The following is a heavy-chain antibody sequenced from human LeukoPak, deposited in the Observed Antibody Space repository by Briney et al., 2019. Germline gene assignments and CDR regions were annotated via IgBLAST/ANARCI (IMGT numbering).Heavy chain of an antibody. D-gene: IGHD3-22*01. CDR2: ISSSSSTI. CDR1: GLTVTNAW. V-gene: IGHV3-48*02. J-gene: IGHJ4*02. Sequence: SGGSLRLSCAASGLTVTNAWMNWVRQAPEKGLEWVSYISSSSSTIHYADSVKGRFTISRDTAKNSLYLQMNSLRDEDTAVYYCARSNYDSSGYYPHLGYWGQGTLVTVSS. CDR3: ARSNYDSSGYYPHLGY.